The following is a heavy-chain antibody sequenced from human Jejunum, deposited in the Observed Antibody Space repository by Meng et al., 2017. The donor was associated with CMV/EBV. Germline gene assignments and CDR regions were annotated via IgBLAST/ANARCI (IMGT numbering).Heavy chain of an antibody. J-gene: IGHJ3*01. V-gene: IGHV1-69*05. Sequence: SCTASGNTFRNFAFSWVRQSPGQGLEWLGGIIPILGPATYAQKFLGRVSITTDESASTAYLELRSLRSEDTAVYYCARMPWEFAFDFQGQGTMVTVSS. CDR2: IIPILGPA. CDR1: GNTFRNFA. D-gene: IGHD1-26*01. CDR3: ARMPWEFAFDF.